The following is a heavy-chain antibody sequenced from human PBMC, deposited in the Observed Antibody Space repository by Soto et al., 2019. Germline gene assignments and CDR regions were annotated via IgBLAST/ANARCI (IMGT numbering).Heavy chain of an antibody. D-gene: IGHD1-7*01. CDR2: MSGSSSTT. V-gene: IGHV3-23*01. CDR3: AKNQERELPRVIRF. CDR1: GLTFSNYA. Sequence: PGGSLRLSCATSGLTFSNYAMSWVRQAPGGGLEWVSSMSGSSSTTYYADSVRGRFTISRDRSKNTLYLQMSSLRAEDTALYYCAKNQERELPRVIRFWGQGTLVTVSS. J-gene: IGHJ4*02.